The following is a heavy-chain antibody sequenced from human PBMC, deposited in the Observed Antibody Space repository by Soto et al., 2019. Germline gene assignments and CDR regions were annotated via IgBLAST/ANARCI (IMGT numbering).Heavy chain of an antibody. J-gene: IGHJ6*02. Sequence: ASVKVSCKASGYTFTSYDINWVRQATGQGLEWMGWMSPNSGNTGYAQKFQGRVTMTRNTSISTAYMELSSLRSEDTAVYYCARARNYDFWSGYYDYYYGMDVWGQGTTVTVSS. CDR2: MSPNSGNT. V-gene: IGHV1-8*01. CDR1: GYTFTSYD. CDR3: ARARNYDFWSGYYDYYYGMDV. D-gene: IGHD3-3*01.